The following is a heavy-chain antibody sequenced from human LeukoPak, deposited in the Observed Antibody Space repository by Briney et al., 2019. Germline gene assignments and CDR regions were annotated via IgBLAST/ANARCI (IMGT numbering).Heavy chain of an antibody. CDR1: GGSISSYY. CDR2: IYYSGST. D-gene: IGHD3-10*01. V-gene: IGHV4-59*08. J-gene: IGHJ4*02. CDR3: ARLWFREFPYYFDY. Sequence: SETLSLTCTVSGGSISSYYWSWIRQPPGKGLEWIGYIYYSGSTNYNPSLKSRVTISVDTSKNQFSLKLSSVTAADTAVYYCARLWFREFPYYFDYWGQGTLVTVSS.